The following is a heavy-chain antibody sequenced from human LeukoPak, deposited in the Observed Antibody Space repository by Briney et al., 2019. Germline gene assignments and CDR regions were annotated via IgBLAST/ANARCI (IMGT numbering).Heavy chain of an antibody. CDR1: GFSLSTSGMC. CDR3: AGGYGGNPLGV. V-gene: IGHV2-70*11. J-gene: IGHJ3*01. D-gene: IGHD4/OR15-4a*01. Sequence: SGPTLVNPTQTLTLTCTFSGFSLSTSGMCVGWIRQPPGKALEWLARIDWDDDKYYSTSLKTRLTISKDTSKNQVVLTMTNMDPVDTATYYCAGGYGGNPLGVWGQGTMVTVSS. CDR2: IDWDDDK.